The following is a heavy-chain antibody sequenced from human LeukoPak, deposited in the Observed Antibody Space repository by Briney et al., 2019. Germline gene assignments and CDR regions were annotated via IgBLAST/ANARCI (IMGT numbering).Heavy chain of an antibody. D-gene: IGHD2-2*01. CDR1: GFTFSSYA. V-gene: IGHV3-23*01. CDR3: ARSTAAPIYYYYGMDV. CDR2: ISGSGGST. J-gene: IGHJ6*02. Sequence: GGSLRLSCAASGFTFSSYAMSWVRQAPGKGLEWVSAISGSGGSTYYADSVKGRFTISRDNSKNTLYLQMNSLRAEDTAVYYCARSTAAPIYYYYGMDVWGQGTTVTVSS.